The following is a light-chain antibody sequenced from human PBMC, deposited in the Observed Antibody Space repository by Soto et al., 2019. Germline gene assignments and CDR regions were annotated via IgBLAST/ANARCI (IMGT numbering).Light chain of an antibody. Sequence: QSALTQPASVSGSPGQSITISCTGTSSDVGNGYDSVSWYQQHPGKAPKLMIYEVSRRPSGVPGRFSGSKSGNTASLTISGLQAEDEAEYFCCSHAASYTYVFGPGTKLTVL. CDR2: EVS. CDR3: CSHAASYTYV. J-gene: IGLJ1*01. V-gene: IGLV2-11*02. CDR1: SSDVGNGYDS.